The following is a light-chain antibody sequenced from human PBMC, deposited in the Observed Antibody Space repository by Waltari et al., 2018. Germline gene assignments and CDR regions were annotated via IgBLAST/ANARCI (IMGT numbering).Light chain of an antibody. Sequence: CRAGRGVGGYLAWDQQTPGQAPRLLIYEASNRATGIPARFSGSGSGTDFTLTISSLEPEDFAVYYCQQRSNWLALTVGGGTKVEIK. V-gene: IGKV3-11*01. CDR1: RGVGGY. CDR3: QQRSNWLALT. J-gene: IGKJ4*01. CDR2: EAS.